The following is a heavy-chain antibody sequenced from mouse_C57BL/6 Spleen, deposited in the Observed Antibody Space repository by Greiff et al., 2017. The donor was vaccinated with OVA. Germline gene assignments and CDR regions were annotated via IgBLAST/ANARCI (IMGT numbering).Heavy chain of an antibody. J-gene: IGHJ2*01. CDR3: ARYLIRGVVTHFGY. Sequence: QVQLKQPGAELVKPGASVKLSCKASGYTFTSYWMHWVKQRPGQGLEWIGMIHPNSGSTNYNEKFKSKATLTVDKSSSTAYMQLSSLTSEDSAVYYCARYLIRGVVTHFGYWGKGTTLTVST. D-gene: IGHD1-1*01. CDR1: GYTFTSYW. V-gene: IGHV1-64*01. CDR2: IHPNSGST.